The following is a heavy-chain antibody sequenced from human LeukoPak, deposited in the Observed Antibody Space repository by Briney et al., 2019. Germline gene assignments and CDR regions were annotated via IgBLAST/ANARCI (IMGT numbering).Heavy chain of an antibody. Sequence: GGSLRLSCAVSGFTFRNYEMNWFRQAPGKGLEWVSYISNSGHSIKYADSVKGRFTVSKDNAKDSLHLQMNSLTADDTAVYFCATGNYGTQPHYWGQGTLVTVSS. V-gene: IGHV3-48*03. CDR1: GFTFRNYE. D-gene: IGHD3-16*01. CDR2: ISNSGHSI. CDR3: ATGNYGTQPHY. J-gene: IGHJ4*02.